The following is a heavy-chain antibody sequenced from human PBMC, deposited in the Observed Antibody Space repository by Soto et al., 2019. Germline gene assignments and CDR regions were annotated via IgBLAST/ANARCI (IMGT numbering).Heavy chain of an antibody. CDR3: ARGGYYDSSGSRNYHYYGMNV. Sequence: QAQLVQSGPEVKKPGASVKVSCKASGYRFTSYGISWVRQAPGQGLEWLGWISAYDDNTKYAQTLKGRGSMRTDTSTNTAYMELRSSRYDDTAMYYCARGGYYDSSGSRNYHYYGMNVGGQGTTVTVSS. D-gene: IGHD3-22*01. J-gene: IGHJ6*02. CDR1: GYRFTSYG. CDR2: ISAYDDNT. V-gene: IGHV1-18*01.